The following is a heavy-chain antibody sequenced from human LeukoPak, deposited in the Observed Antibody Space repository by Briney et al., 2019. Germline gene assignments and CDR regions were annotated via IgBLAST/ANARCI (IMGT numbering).Heavy chain of an antibody. CDR2: IKEDGSEK. J-gene: IGHJ4*02. D-gene: IGHD6-19*01. CDR3: ASQFWWAAVAGTTLDY. V-gene: IGHV3-7*05. CDR1: GFTLSSYW. Sequence: PTGGSLRLSCIASGFTLSSYWMSWVRQAPGGGLEWVANIKEDGSEKYYVDSVKGRFTISRDNAKISLYLQMNSLRAEDTAAYYCASQFWWAAVAGTTLDYWGQGTLVTVSS.